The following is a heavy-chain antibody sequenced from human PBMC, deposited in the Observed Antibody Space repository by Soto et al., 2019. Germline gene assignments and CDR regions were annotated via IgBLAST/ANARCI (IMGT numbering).Heavy chain of an antibody. J-gene: IGHJ4*02. CDR3: AGGSGWLIDY. CDR2: IKKDGSEK. CDR1: GFTFSSYW. V-gene: IGHV3-7*03. Sequence: GGSLRLSCEAPGFTFSSYWMSWVRQAPGKGLEWVAIIKKDGSEKYYVDSVKGRFTISRDNAKNSLYLQMNDLRAEDTAVYYCAGGSGWLIDYWGRGTLVTV. D-gene: IGHD6-19*01.